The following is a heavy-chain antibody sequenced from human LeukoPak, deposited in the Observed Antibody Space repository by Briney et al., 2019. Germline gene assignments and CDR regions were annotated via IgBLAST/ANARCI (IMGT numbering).Heavy chain of an antibody. Sequence: PGGSLRLSXAASGFTFSSYGMHWVRQAPGKGLEWVAFIGYDGSNKYYADSVKGRFTISRDNSKNTLYLQMNSLRAEDTAVYYCAKPLTEYQLLYNFDYWGQGTLVTVSS. D-gene: IGHD2-2*02. CDR2: IGYDGSNK. CDR1: GFTFSSYG. V-gene: IGHV3-30*02. J-gene: IGHJ4*02. CDR3: AKPLTEYQLLYNFDY.